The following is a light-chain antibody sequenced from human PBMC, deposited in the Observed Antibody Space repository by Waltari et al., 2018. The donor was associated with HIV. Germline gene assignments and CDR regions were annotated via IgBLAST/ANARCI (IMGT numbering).Light chain of an antibody. V-gene: IGLV3-19*01. CDR2: GKN. Sequence: SSELPQDPTVSVALGHSVTISCRGDRLGTFYASWYQQKPGQAPILVIYGKNYRPSGIPDRFSGSSSGNTASLTITGAQAEDEAEYFCNSRDSSVNDVVFGGGTKLTVL. CDR3: NSRDSSVNDVV. J-gene: IGLJ2*01. CDR1: RLGTFY.